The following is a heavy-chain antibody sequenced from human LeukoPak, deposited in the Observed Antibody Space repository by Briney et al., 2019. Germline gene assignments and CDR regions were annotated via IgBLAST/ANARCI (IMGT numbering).Heavy chain of an antibody. CDR3: ATAPGGYDFWSGTKGDNWFDP. CDR1: GYTLTELS. D-gene: IGHD3-3*01. Sequence: ASVKVSCKVSGYTLTELSMHWVRQAPGKGLEWMGGFDPEDGETIYAQKFQGRVTMTEDTSTDTAYMELSSLRSEDTAVYYCATAPGGYDFWSGTKGDNWFDPWGQGTLVTVSS. CDR2: FDPEDGET. V-gene: IGHV1-24*01. J-gene: IGHJ5*02.